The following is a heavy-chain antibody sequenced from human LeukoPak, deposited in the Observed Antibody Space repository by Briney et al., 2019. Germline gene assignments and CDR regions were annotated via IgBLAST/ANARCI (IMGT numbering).Heavy chain of an antibody. Sequence: ASVKVSFKASGFTSTNFAVQWVRQARGQRLEWIGWIIVGSGATKCAQDFQERVTITRDLSTSTLYMELRGLTSEDTAVYYCAADLSNPRMGASYLDSWGQGTLVTVSS. J-gene: IGHJ4*02. V-gene: IGHV1-58*01. CDR1: GFTSTNFA. CDR2: IIVGSGAT. CDR3: AADLSNPRMGASYLDS. D-gene: IGHD3-16*01.